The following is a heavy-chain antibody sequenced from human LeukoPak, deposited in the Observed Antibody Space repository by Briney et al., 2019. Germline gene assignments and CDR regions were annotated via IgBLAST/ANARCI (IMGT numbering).Heavy chain of an antibody. CDR3: ARAEAGGDAFDI. J-gene: IGHJ3*02. CDR2: INSDGGST. CDR1: GFTFSSYW. Sequence: GGSLRLSCAASGFTFSSYWMHWVRQAPGKGLVWVSRINSDGGSTSYADSVKGRFTISRDNAKNTLYLQMNSLRAEDTAVYYCARAEAGGDAFDIWGQGTMVTVSS. D-gene: IGHD6-19*01. V-gene: IGHV3-74*01.